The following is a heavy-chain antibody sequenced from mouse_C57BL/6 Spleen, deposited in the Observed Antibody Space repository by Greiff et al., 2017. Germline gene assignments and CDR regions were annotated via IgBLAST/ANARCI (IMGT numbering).Heavy chain of an antibody. V-gene: IGHV2-2*01. CDR2: IWSGGST. Sequence: QVQLQQSGPGLVQPSQSLSITCTVSGFSLTSYGVHRVRQSPGKGLEWLGVIWSGGSTDYNAAVISRLSISKDNSKSQVLFKMNRLQADDTAIYYRARKSGLLYSMDYWGQGTSVTVSS. D-gene: IGHD1-1*01. J-gene: IGHJ4*01. CDR3: ARKSGLLYSMDY. CDR1: GFSLTSYG.